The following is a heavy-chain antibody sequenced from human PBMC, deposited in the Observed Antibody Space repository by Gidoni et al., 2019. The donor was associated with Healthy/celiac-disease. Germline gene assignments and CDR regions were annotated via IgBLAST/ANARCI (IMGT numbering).Heavy chain of an antibody. V-gene: IGHV3-23*01. CDR2: ISGSGGST. J-gene: IGHJ2*01. CDR3: AKFSFKWYFDL. Sequence: AASGFTFSSYAMSWVRQAPGKGLEWVSAISGSGGSTYYADSVKGRFTISRDNSKNTLYLQMNSLRAEDTAEYYCAKFSFKWYFDLWGRGTLVTVSS. CDR1: GFTFSSYA.